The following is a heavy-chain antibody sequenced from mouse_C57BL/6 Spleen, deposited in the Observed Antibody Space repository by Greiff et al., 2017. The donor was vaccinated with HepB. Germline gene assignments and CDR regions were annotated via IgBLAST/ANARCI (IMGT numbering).Heavy chain of an antibody. D-gene: IGHD2-2*01. CDR2: ISSGSSTI. CDR1: GFTLSDYG. CDR3: ARRLYYFDY. J-gene: IGHJ2*01. V-gene: IGHV5-17*01. Sequence: EVQLVESGGGLVKPGGSLKLSCAAFGFTLSDYGMHWVRQAPEKGLEWVAYISSGSSTIYYADTVKGRFTIYRDNAKNTLFLQMTSLRSEDTAMYYCARRLYYFDYWGQGTTLTVSS.